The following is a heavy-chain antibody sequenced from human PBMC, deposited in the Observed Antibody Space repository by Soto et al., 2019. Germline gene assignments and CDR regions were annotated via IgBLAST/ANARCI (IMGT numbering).Heavy chain of an antibody. CDR3: ARRGGPMVRGAYTKIDY. V-gene: IGHV4-39*07. J-gene: IGHJ4*02. CDR2: INHSGST. Sequence: SETLSLTCTVSGGSISSGGYYWSWIRQPPGKGMEWIGEINHSGSTNYNPSLKSRVTISVDTSKNQFSLKLSSVTAADTAVYYCARRGGPMVRGAYTKIDYWGQGTLVTVSS. D-gene: IGHD3-10*01. CDR1: GGSISSGGYY.